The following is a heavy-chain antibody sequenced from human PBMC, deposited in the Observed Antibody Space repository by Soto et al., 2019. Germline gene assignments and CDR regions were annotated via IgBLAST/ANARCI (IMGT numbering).Heavy chain of an antibody. V-gene: IGHV1-69*13. J-gene: IGHJ5*02. CDR2: IIPIFGTA. CDR3: ARKRHSGYPTINWFDP. Sequence: GASVKVSCKASGGTFSSYAISWVRQAPGRGLEWMGGIIPIFGTANYAQKFQGRVTITADESTSTAYMELSSLRSEDTAVYYCARKRHSGYPTINWFDPWGQGTLVTVSS. CDR1: GGTFSSYA. D-gene: IGHD5-12*01.